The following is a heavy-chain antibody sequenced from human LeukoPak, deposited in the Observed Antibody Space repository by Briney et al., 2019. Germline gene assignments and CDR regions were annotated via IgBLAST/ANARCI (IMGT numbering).Heavy chain of an antibody. J-gene: IGHJ3*02. V-gene: IGHV3-30*02. Sequence: GRSLRLSWAASGLTFGSYGMGWVRQAPGKGLEWGAFIRYDGSTKYSADSVKGRFTISRDNSKNPLYLQMNSLSAEDTAVYYCAKDLNYGGNRMTQPRGRAFDIWGQGAMVPVSS. CDR2: IRYDGSTK. CDR1: GLTFGSYG. CDR3: AKDLNYGGNRMTQPRGRAFDI. D-gene: IGHD4-23*01.